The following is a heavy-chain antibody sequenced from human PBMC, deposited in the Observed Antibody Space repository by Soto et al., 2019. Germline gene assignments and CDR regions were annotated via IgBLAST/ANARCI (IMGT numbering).Heavy chain of an antibody. Sequence: PSESLSLTCTVSGGSISSGGYYWSWIRQHPGKGLEWIGYIYYSGSTYYNPSLKSRVTISVDTSRNQFSLKLSSVTAADTAVYYWARGHCDYAYYFGYWGQGTLVTLAS. V-gene: IGHV4-31*03. D-gene: IGHD4-17*01. CDR3: ARGHCDYAYYFGY. J-gene: IGHJ4*02. CDR1: GGSISSGGYY. CDR2: IYYSGST.